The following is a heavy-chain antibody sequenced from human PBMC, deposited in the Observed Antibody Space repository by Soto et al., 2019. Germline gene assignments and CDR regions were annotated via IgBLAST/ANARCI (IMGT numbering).Heavy chain of an antibody. Sequence: QVQLQESGPGLVKPSQTLSLTCTVSGGSISSGGYYWSWIRQHPGQGLEWIGYIYYSGSTYYNPSFKSRVTISVDTSKNQFSLKLSSVTAADTAVYYCARGPDSSHWYFDLWGRGTLVTVSS. CDR2: IYYSGST. CDR3: ARGPDSSHWYFDL. D-gene: IGHD3-3*01. CDR1: GGSISSGGYY. V-gene: IGHV4-31*03. J-gene: IGHJ2*01.